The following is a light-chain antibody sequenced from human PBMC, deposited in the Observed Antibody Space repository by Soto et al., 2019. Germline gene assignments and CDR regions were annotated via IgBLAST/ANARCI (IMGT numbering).Light chain of an antibody. CDR1: SSNIGSNT. CDR3: AASGDSLNGPVV. V-gene: IGLV1-44*01. Sequence: QSVLTQPPSASGTPGQRVTISCSGSSSNIGSNTVNWYQQLPGTAPKLLIYSNNQRPSGVPDRFSGSKSGTSASLAISGLQSEDEADYYCAASGDSLNGPVVFGGGTKLTVL. J-gene: IGLJ2*01. CDR2: SNN.